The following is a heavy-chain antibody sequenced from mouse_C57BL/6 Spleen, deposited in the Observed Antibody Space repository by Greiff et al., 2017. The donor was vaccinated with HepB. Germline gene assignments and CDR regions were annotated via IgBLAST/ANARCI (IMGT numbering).Heavy chain of an antibody. V-gene: IGHV1-72*01. CDR3: AREVDSSGYGAWFAY. CDR2: IDPNSGGT. CDR1: GYTFTSYW. Sequence: QVQLKQPGAELVKPGASVKLSCKASGYTFTSYWMHWVKQRPGRGLEWIGRIDPNSGGTKYNEKFKSKATLTVDKPSSTAYMQLSSLTSEDSAVYYCAREVDSSGYGAWFAYWGQGTLVTVSA. D-gene: IGHD3-2*02. J-gene: IGHJ3*01.